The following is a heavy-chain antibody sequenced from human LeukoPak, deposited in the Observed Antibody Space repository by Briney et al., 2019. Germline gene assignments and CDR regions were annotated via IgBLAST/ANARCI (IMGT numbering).Heavy chain of an antibody. D-gene: IGHD6-13*01. V-gene: IGHV1-18*01. J-gene: IGHJ4*02. CDR2: ISAYNGNT. CDR3: ARDVAAADPFDY. CDR1: GGTFSSYG. Sequence: ASVKVSCKASGGTFSSYGISWVRQAPGQGLEWMGWISAYNGNTNYAQKLQGRVTMTTDTSTSTAYMELRSLRSDDTAVYYCARDVAAADPFDYWGQGTLVTVSS.